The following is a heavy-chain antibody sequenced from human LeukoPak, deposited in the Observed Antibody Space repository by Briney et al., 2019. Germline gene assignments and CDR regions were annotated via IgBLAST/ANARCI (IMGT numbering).Heavy chain of an antibody. Sequence: PSETLSLTCTVTGGSIISYYWSWIRQPPGKGLEGIGYIYYSGSTNYNPSLKSRVTISVDTSKNQFSLKLSSVTAADTAVYYCARDWGYSGSLALDYWGQGTLVTVSS. J-gene: IGHJ4*02. D-gene: IGHD1-26*01. CDR1: GGSIISYY. CDR2: IYYSGST. CDR3: ARDWGYSGSLALDY. V-gene: IGHV4-59*01.